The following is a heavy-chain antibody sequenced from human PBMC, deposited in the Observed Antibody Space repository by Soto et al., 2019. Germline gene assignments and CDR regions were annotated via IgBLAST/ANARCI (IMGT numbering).Heavy chain of an antibody. CDR3: ARDLTPVGYSYGYGMDY. CDR2: IIPIFGTA. V-gene: IGHV1-69*01. CDR1: GGTFSSYA. J-gene: IGHJ4*02. Sequence: QVQLVQSGAEVKKPGSSVKVSCKASGGTFSSYAISWVRQAPGQGLEWMGGIIPIFGTANYAQKFQGRVTITADESTSTANMELSSLRSEDTAVYYCARDLTPVGYSYGYGMDYWGQGTLVTVSS. D-gene: IGHD5-18*01.